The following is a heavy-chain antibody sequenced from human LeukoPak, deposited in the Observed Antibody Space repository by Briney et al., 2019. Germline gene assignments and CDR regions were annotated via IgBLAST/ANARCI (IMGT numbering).Heavy chain of an antibody. CDR2: ISGSGGST. CDR3: ARDPNGAYIGAFDF. J-gene: IGHJ3*01. V-gene: IGHV3-23*01. D-gene: IGHD2-8*01. Sequence: GGSLRLSCAASGFTFSSYAMSWVRQAPGKGLEWVSAISGSGGSTYYADSVKGRFTISRDNSKSTLYLQMNSLRVDDTAIYYCARDPNGAYIGAFDFRGQGTMVTVSA. CDR1: GFTFSSYA.